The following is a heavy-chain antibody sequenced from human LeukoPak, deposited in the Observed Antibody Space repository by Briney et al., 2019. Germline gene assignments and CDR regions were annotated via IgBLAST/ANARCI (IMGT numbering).Heavy chain of an antibody. CDR3: ARDGMVRGVIQPHHAFDI. Sequence: GASVKVSCKASGYTFTGYYMHWVRQAPGQGLEWMGWINPNSGGTNYAQNFQGRVTMTRDTSISTAYMELSRLRSDDTAVYYCARDGMVRGVIQPHHAFDIWGQGTMVTVSS. CDR1: GYTFTGYY. V-gene: IGHV1-2*02. D-gene: IGHD3-10*01. CDR2: INPNSGGT. J-gene: IGHJ3*02.